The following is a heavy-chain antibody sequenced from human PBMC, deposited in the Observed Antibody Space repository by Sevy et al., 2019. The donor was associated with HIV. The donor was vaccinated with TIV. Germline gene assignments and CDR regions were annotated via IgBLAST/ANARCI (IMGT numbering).Heavy chain of an antibody. J-gene: IGHJ6*02. CDR1: GFTVSSNY. V-gene: IGHV3-53*01. D-gene: IGHD3-3*01. CDR3: ERAYHEDYDFWSGYYTSGHYYGMDV. CDR2: IYSGGST. Sequence: GGSLRLSCAASGFTVSSNYMSWVRQAPGKGLEWVSVIYSGGSTYYADSVKGRFTISRDNSKNTLYLQMNSLRAEDTAVYYCERAYHEDYDFWSGYYTSGHYYGMDVWGQGTTVTVSS.